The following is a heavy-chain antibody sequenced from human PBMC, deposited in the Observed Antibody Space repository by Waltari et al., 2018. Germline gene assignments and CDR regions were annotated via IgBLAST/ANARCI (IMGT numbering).Heavy chain of an antibody. Sequence: QVTLKESGPVLVKPTETLTLTCTVSGFSLSNARMGVSWIRQPPGKALEWLAHVFSNDEKSYSTTVMSRSIITKDTTKSRVVLTTTTLDHVDTATYFCARIRSTYSITWPNYYYYYGMDVWGLGTTVTVSS. CDR1: GFSLSNARMG. CDR3: ARIRSTYSITWPNYYYYYGMDV. D-gene: IGHD3-3*02. J-gene: IGHJ6*02. CDR2: VFSNDEK. V-gene: IGHV2-26*01.